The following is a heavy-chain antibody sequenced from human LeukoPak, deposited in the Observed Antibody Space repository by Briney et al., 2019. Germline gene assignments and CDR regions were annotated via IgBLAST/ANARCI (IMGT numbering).Heavy chain of an antibody. J-gene: IGHJ4*02. CDR2: IRSKANSYAT. D-gene: IGHD3-3*01. V-gene: IGHV3-73*01. CDR3: TRTYYDFWSGYSEGVFEY. Sequence: GGSLKLSCAASGFTFRGSAMLWVRQASGKGLEWVGRIRSKANSYATAYAASVKGRFTISRDDSKNTAYLQMNSLKTEDTAVYYCTRTYYDFWSGYSEGVFEYWGQGTLVTGSS. CDR1: GFTFRGSA.